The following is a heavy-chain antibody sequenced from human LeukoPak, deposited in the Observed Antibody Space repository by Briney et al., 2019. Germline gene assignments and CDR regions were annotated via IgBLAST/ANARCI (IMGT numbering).Heavy chain of an antibody. CDR1: GYSISSGYY. J-gene: IGHJ3*02. CDR2: IYHSGST. Sequence: PSETLSLTCTVSGYSISSGYYWGWIRQPPGKGLEWIGSIYHSGSTYYNPSLKSRVTISVDTSKNQFSLKLSSVTAADAAVYYCARRYCSGGSCYLSRAYRGAFDIWGQGTMVTVSS. CDR3: ARRYCSGGSCYLSRAYRGAFDI. D-gene: IGHD2-15*01. V-gene: IGHV4-38-2*02.